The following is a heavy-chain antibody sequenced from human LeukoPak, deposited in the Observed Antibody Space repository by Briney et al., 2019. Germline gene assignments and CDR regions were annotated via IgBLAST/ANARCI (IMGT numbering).Heavy chain of an antibody. CDR3: AKKEEQWLNDY. CDR1: GFTFSSYA. Sequence: RAGGSLRLSCAASGFTFSSYAMSWVRQAPGRGLELVSGISGSGGGTYYADSVKGRFTISRDNSKNTLYLQMNSLRAEDTAIYYCAKKEEQWLNDYWGQGTLVTVSS. J-gene: IGHJ4*02. CDR2: ISGSGGGT. V-gene: IGHV3-23*01. D-gene: IGHD6-19*01.